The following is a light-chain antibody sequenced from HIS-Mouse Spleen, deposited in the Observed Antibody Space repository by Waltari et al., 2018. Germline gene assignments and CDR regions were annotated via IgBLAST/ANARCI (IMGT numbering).Light chain of an antibody. V-gene: IGLV3-10*01. CDR1: DLPKKY. J-gene: IGLJ2*01. Sequence: SYELTQPPSVSVSPGQTARITCSGTDLPKKYAYWYQQKSGQAPVLVIYEDSKRPSGIPERFSGSSSGTMATLTISGAQVEDEADYYCYSTDSSGNHRVFGGGTKLTVL. CDR3: YSTDSSGNHRV. CDR2: EDS.